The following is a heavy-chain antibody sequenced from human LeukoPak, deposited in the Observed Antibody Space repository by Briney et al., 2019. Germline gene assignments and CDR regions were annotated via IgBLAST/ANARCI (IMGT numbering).Heavy chain of an antibody. CDR3: ARTLVAVMYYGMDV. J-gene: IGHJ6*02. Sequence: PGGSLRLSCAASGFTFSSYSMSWVRQAPGKGLEWVSAISGSGGSTYYADSVKGRFTISRDNSKNTLYLQMNSLRAEDTAVYYCARTLVAVMYYGMDVWGQGTTVTVSS. D-gene: IGHD3-22*01. CDR1: GFTFSSYS. CDR2: ISGSGGST. V-gene: IGHV3-23*01.